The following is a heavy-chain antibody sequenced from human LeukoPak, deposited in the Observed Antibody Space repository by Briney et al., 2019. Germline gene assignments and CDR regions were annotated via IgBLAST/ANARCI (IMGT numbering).Heavy chain of an antibody. CDR2: INPNSGGT. Sequence: GASVKGSCTASGYTFTGYYMHWVRQAPGQGLEWMGWINPNSGGTNYAQKFQGRVSMTRETSHSTAYMELSRLRSDDTAVYYCAKGKYIVATLLGPLNYWGQGTLVTVSS. CDR3: AKGKYIVATLLGPLNY. V-gene: IGHV1-2*02. D-gene: IGHD5-12*01. CDR1: GYTFTGYY. J-gene: IGHJ4*02.